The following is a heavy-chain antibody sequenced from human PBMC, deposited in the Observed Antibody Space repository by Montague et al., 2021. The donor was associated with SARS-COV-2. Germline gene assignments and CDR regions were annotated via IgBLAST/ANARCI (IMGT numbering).Heavy chain of an antibody. J-gene: IGHJ3*02. D-gene: IGHD2-21*02. V-gene: IGHV3-33*01. CDR2: IWYEGSNK. CDR3: AREQHIVVVTATPGAFDI. Sequence: YLRPSCAASGFTFSSYGMHWVRQAPGKGLEWVAVIWYEGSNKYYADSVKGRFTISRDNSKNTLYLQMNSLRAEDTAVYYCAREQHIVVVTATPGAFDIWGQGTMVTVSS. CDR1: GFTFSSYG.